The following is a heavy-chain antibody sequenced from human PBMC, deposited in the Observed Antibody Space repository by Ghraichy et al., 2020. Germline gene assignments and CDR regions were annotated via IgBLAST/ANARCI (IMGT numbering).Heavy chain of an antibody. V-gene: IGHV2-5*02. Sequence: SGPTQVKPTQTLTLTCTFSGFSLSTSGVGVGWIRQPPGKALEWLAPFYWDDDKRYSPSLKSRLTITKDTSTKQVVLTMTNMYPVDTATYYCAHSMVQGVIRDYYGMDVWGQGTTVTVSS. CDR2: FYWDDDK. D-gene: IGHD3-10*01. CDR1: GFSLSTSGVG. CDR3: AHSMVQGVIRDYYGMDV. J-gene: IGHJ6*02.